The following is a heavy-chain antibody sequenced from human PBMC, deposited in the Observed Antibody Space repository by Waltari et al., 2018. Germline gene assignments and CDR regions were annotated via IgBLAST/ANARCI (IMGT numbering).Heavy chain of an antibody. CDR3: ARGVAIYYFDY. CDR1: GFTASSSY. Sequence: EVQLVETGGCLIQPGGSLRLSCAASGFTASSSYMSWVRQAPGKGLEWVSVIYSGGSTYYADSVKGRFTISRDNSKNTLYLQMNSLRAEDTAVYYCARGVAIYYFDYWGQGTLVTVSS. CDR2: IYSGGST. V-gene: IGHV3-53*02. D-gene: IGHD2-15*01. J-gene: IGHJ4*02.